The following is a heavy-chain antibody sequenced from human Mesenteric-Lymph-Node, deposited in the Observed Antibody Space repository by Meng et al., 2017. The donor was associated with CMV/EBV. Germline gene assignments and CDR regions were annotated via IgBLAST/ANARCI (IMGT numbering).Heavy chain of an antibody. J-gene: IGHJ5*02. CDR3: ARPHYYGSGSSPCFDP. Sequence: QLPESGAGLVERSQSRALPCAVSCCYLSCGRYYWGWLGQPPGKGLEGIGSIYYSGRTYYHPSLTSRVTTSVDTSKNQFSPKLSSVSAADPAVYYCARPHYYGSGSSPCFDPWGQGTLVTVSS. V-gene: IGHV4-39*01. CDR2: IYYSGRT. CDR1: CCYLSCGRYY. D-gene: IGHD3-10*01.